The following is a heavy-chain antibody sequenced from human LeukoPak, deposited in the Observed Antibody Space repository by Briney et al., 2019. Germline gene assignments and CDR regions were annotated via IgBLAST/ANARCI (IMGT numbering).Heavy chain of an antibody. CDR3: ARESVSEYSSSGFDY. V-gene: IGHV1-69*13. D-gene: IGHD6-6*01. J-gene: IGHJ4*02. Sequence: ASVKVSCKASGGTFSSYAISWVRQAPGQGLEWMGGIIPIFSTANYAQKFQGRVTITADESTSTAYMELSSLRSEDTAVYYCARESVSEYSSSGFDYWGQGTLVTVSS. CDR2: IIPIFSTA. CDR1: GGTFSSYA.